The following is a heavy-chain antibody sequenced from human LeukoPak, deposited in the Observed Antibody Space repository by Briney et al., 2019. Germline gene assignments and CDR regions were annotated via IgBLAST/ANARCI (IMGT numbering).Heavy chain of an antibody. J-gene: IGHJ3*02. CDR3: ARDRVVVPAANAFDI. CDR1: GGSISSGSYY. D-gene: IGHD2-2*01. Sequence: SETLSLTCTVSGGSISSGSYYWSWIRQPAGKGLEWIGRIYTSGSTNYNPSLKSRVTISVDTSKNQFSLKPSSVTAADTAVYYCARDRVVVPAANAFDIWGQGTMVTVSS. V-gene: IGHV4-61*02. CDR2: IYTSGST.